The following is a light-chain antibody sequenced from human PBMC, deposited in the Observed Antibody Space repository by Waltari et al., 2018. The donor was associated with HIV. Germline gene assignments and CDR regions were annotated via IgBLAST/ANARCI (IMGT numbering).Light chain of an antibody. V-gene: IGKV3-20*01. CDR2: GAS. Sequence: EVLLTQSPDTLSLSPGERVTLSCRATENVSSDYLPWYQQRPGRAPRLLLYGASTRATDIPDRFTGSGSGTDFTLTIKRLEPEDFAVYYCQQYETSPPMSTFGQGTRLE. CDR3: QQYETSPPMST. CDR1: ENVSSDY. J-gene: IGKJ2*01.